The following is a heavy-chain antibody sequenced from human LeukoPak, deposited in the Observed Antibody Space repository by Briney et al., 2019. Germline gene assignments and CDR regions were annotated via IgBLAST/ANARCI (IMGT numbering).Heavy chain of an antibody. CDR3: ARAFDKSSGWSHYYYYGMDV. J-gene: IGHJ6*02. CDR1: GYTFTSYY. V-gene: IGHV1-46*01. CDR2: INPSGGST. D-gene: IGHD6-19*01. Sequence: GASVKVSCKASGYTFTSYYMHWVRQAPGQGLEWMGLINPSGGSTSYAQKFQGRVTMARDTSTSTVYMELSSLRSEDTAVYYCARAFDKSSGWSHYYYYGMDVWGQGTTVTVSS.